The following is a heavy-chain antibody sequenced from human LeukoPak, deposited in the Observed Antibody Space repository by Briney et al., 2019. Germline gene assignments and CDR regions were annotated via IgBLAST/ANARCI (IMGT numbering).Heavy chain of an antibody. CDR1: GFTFSSYS. J-gene: IGHJ4*02. V-gene: IGHV3-21*01. CDR3: ARAGITYYYDSSGYSFDY. Sequence: GGSLRLSCAASGFTFSSYSMNWVRQAPGKGLEWVSSISSSSSYIYYADSVKGRFTISRDNAKNSLYLQMNSLRAEDTAVYYCARAGITYYYDSSGYSFDYWGQGTLVTVSS. D-gene: IGHD3-22*01. CDR2: ISSSSSYI.